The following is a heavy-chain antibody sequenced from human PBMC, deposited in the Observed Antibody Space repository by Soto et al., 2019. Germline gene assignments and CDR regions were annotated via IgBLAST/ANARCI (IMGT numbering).Heavy chain of an antibody. CDR3: ARGRTVRNYADDSSDYFYFFDY. J-gene: IGHJ4*02. D-gene: IGHD3-22*01. CDR2: VYYTGST. CDR1: GDSISTFY. Sequence: PSETLSLTCTVSGDSISTFYWGWMRQSPGKELEWIGYVYYTGSTNYNPSLKSRVTISVDRSKNQFSLKLTSANAADTAVYYCARGRTVRNYADDSSDYFYFFDYWGQGTQVTVPQ. V-gene: IGHV4-59*01.